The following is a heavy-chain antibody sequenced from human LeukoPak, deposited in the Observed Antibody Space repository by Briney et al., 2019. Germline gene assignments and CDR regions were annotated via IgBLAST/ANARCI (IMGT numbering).Heavy chain of an antibody. V-gene: IGHV3-73*01. D-gene: IGHD2-15*01. CDR2: IKTKANGYPT. CDR3: TRLININCSGGTCYFDY. Sequence: GGSLRLSCAASGFTFSGSAIHWVRQASGQGLEWVGRIKTKANGYPTAYSASVKGRFTISRDDSRNMAYLQMNSLKTEDTAVYYCTRLININCSGGTCYFDYWGRGTLVTVSS. CDR1: GFTFSGSA. J-gene: IGHJ4*02.